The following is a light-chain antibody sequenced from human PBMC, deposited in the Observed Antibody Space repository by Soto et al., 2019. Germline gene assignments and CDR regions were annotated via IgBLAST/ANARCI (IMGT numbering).Light chain of an antibody. CDR3: QKYNSAPTT. CDR1: QGISNY. J-gene: IGKJ5*01. Sequence: DIQMTQSPSSLSESVGDRVNITCRASQGISNYLAWYQQKPGKVPKLLIYAASTLQSGVPSRFSGSGSGTDFTLTISSLQPEDVATYYCQKYNSAPTTFGQGTRLEIK. CDR2: AAS. V-gene: IGKV1-27*01.